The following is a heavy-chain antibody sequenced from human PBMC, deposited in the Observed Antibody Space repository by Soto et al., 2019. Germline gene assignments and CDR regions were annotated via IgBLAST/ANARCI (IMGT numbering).Heavy chain of an antibody. CDR3: TRAARFTRSWFDP. Sequence: PSETLSLTCGVYGGSFRNYYWIWVRQPPGKGLEWIGEVNHSGEATYNPSLQSRITISLDTSNNQFSLKMTSVTAADTAMYFCTRAARFTRSWFDPWGQGTQVTVSS. CDR1: GGSFRNYY. CDR2: VNHSGEA. D-gene: IGHD6-25*01. V-gene: IGHV4-34*01. J-gene: IGHJ5*02.